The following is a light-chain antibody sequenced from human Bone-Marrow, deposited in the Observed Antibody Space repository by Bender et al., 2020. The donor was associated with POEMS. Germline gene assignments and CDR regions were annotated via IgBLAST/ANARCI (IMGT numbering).Light chain of an antibody. CDR2: DVS. CDR3: SSYANVYTPAVL. CDR1: NNDIGFYNY. Sequence: QSALTQPASVSESPGQSITLSCTGTNNDIGFYNYVSWYQQYPGKVPKLIIYDVSSRPSGVSDRFSGSKSGSTASLSISGLQAEDEADYYCSSYANVYTPAVLFGGGTKLTVL. V-gene: IGLV2-14*03. J-gene: IGLJ2*01.